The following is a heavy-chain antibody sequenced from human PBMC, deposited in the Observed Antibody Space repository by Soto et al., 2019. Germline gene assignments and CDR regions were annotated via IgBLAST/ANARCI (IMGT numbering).Heavy chain of an antibody. J-gene: IGHJ5*02. CDR1: GGTFSSYA. V-gene: IGHV1-69*01. CDR3: ARVTSMVRGVIDNWFDP. D-gene: IGHD3-10*01. Sequence: QVPLVQSGAEVKKPGSSVTVSCKASGGTFSSYAIHWVRQAPGQGLEWMGGISQMYGPAKYAQRFQGRVTITADESATTVYRELTSLTSQDTAVYYCARVTSMVRGVIDNWFDPWGHGTLVTVSS. CDR2: ISQMYGPA.